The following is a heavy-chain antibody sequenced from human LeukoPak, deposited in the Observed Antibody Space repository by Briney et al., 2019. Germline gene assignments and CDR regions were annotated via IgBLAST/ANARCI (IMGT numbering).Heavy chain of an antibody. CDR3: APKKVGATSSRVGWFDP. J-gene: IGHJ5*02. Sequence: GGSLRLSCAASGFSFSIHWMSWVREAPGKGLEWVSAISAGGSIFYADSVKGRFTISRDNSKNTLCLQTNSLRAEDTAVYYCAPKKVGATSSRVGWFDPWGQGTLVTVSS. CDR2: ISAGGSI. CDR1: GFSFSIHW. D-gene: IGHD1-26*01. V-gene: IGHV3-23*01.